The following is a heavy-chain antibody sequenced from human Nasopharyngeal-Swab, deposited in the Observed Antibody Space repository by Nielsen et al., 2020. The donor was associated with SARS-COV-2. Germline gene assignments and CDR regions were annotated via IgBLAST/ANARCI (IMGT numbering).Heavy chain of an antibody. CDR3: ARHPHYYDSSGYRGMDV. CDR1: GYSFTSYW. D-gene: IGHD3-22*01. V-gene: IGHV5-51*01. J-gene: IGHJ6*02. CDR2: IYPGDSDT. Sequence: KVSCKGSGYSFTSYWIGWVRQMPGKGLEWMGIIYPGDSDTRYSPSFQGQVTISADKSISTAYLQWSSLKASDTAMYYCARHPHYYDSSGYRGMDVWGQGTSVTVSS.